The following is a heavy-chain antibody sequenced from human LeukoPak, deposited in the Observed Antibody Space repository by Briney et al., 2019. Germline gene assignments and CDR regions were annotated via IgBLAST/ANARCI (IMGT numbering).Heavy chain of an antibody. V-gene: IGHV3-9*01. CDR1: GFTFDDYA. J-gene: IGHJ4*02. D-gene: IGHD5-24*01. CDR3: AKDDGYVPSYYFDY. CDR2: ISWNSGSI. Sequence: GGSLRLSCAASGFTFDDYAMHWVRQAPGKGLEWVSGISWNSGSIGYADSVKGRFTISRDNAKNSLYLQMNSLRAEDTALYYCAKDDGYVPSYYFDYWGQGTLVTVSS.